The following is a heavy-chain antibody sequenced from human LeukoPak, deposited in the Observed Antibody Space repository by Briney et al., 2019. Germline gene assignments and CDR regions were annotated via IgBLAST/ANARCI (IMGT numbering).Heavy chain of an antibody. V-gene: IGHV3-23*01. CDR2: VSGSGGST. D-gene: IGHD6-19*01. Sequence: QTGGSLRLSCAASEFTFSNYALSWVRQAPGKGLKWVSGVSGSGGSTFYADSVKGRFTISRDNSKNTLYLQMNSLRAEDTAVYYCARFYSSGWYALDYWGQGTLVTVSS. CDR1: EFTFSNYA. CDR3: ARFYSSGWYALDY. J-gene: IGHJ4*02.